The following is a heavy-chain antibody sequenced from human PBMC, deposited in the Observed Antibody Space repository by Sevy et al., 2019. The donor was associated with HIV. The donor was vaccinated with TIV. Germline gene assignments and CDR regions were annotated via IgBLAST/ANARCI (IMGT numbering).Heavy chain of an antibody. J-gene: IGHJ4*02. V-gene: IGHV3-30-3*01. CDR3: ARDGGYDSRGYDLSNY. CDR1: GFTFTTYA. Sequence: GGSLRLSCAASGFTFTTYAMHWVRQAPGKGLEWVAVISYDGSNTYYADSGKGRFTISRDSYKNTLYLQMNSLRAEDTAVYFCARDGGYDSRGYDLSNYWGQGTLVTVSS. D-gene: IGHD3-22*01. CDR2: ISYDGSNT.